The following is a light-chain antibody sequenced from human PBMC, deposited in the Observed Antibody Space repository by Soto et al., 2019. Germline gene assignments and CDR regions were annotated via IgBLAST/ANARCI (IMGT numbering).Light chain of an antibody. CDR1: SSDVGSYNL. CDR2: EVS. Sequence: QSALTQPASVSGSPGQSITISCTGTSSDVGSYNLVSWYQQHPGKAPKLMIYEVSKRPSGVSNRFSGSKSGNTASLTISGLQAEDEADYYRCSYAGSSIYVVFGGGTKLTVL. CDR3: CSYAGSSIYVV. V-gene: IGLV2-23*02. J-gene: IGLJ2*01.